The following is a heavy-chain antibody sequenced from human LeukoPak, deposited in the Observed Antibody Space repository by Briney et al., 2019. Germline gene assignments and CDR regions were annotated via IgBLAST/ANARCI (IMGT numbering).Heavy chain of an antibody. CDR3: ARASSRAAGTWGRLFPSYYYYYYMDV. CDR1: GFTFSSYD. CDR2: IGTAGDT. J-gene: IGHJ6*03. Sequence: GGSLRLSCAASGFTFSSYDMHWVRQATGKGLEWVSAIGTAGDTYYPGSVKCRFTISRENAKNSLYLQMNSLRAGDTAVYYCARASSRAAGTWGRLFPSYYYYYYMDVWGKGTTVAVSS. V-gene: IGHV3-13*01. D-gene: IGHD6-13*01.